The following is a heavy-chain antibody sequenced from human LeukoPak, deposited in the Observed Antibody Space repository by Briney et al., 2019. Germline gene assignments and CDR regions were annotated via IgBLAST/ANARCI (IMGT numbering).Heavy chain of an antibody. Sequence: GGSLRLSCAASGITFSTYGMHWVRQAPGKGLEWVAVISYDGSNKYYADSVKGRFTISRDNSKNTLYLQMNSLRAEDTAVYYCARTDCSSTSCYRGPYFDYWGQGTLVTVSS. CDR3: ARTDCSSTSCYRGPYFDY. CDR2: ISYDGSNK. V-gene: IGHV3-30*19. J-gene: IGHJ4*02. CDR1: GITFSTYG. D-gene: IGHD2-2*01.